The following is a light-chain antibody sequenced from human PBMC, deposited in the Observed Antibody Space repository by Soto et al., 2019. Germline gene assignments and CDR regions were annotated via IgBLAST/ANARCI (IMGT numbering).Light chain of an antibody. Sequence: VLTQPPSVSAAPGQKVTISCSGSSSNIGGNSVSWYQQLPGTAPKLLIYDDNKRPSGIPDRFSGSKSGTSATLGITGFQTVDEADYYCGSWDSSLSAYVFGTGTNVTVL. CDR2: DDN. CDR3: GSWDSSLSAYV. J-gene: IGLJ1*01. V-gene: IGLV1-51*01. CDR1: SSNIGGNS.